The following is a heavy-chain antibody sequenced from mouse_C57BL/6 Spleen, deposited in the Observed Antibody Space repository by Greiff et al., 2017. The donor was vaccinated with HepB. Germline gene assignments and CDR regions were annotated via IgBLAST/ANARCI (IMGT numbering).Heavy chain of an antibody. CDR3: ARHYGYDAEYYFDY. D-gene: IGHD2-2*01. CDR2: ISSGGSYT. J-gene: IGHJ2*01. V-gene: IGHV5-6*01. Sequence: EVQVVESGGDLVKPGGSLKLSCAASGFTFSSYGMSWVRQTPDKRLEWVATISSGGSYTYYPDSVKGRFTISRDNAKNTLYLQMSSLKSEDTAMYYCARHYGYDAEYYFDYWGQGTTLTVSS. CDR1: GFTFSSYG.